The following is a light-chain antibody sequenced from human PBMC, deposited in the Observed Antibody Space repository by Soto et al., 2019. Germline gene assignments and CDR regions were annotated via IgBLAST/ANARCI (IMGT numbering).Light chain of an antibody. J-gene: IGKJ1*01. CDR1: QSIRNW. CDR3: QEYNSYTWT. V-gene: IGKV1-5*01. Sequence: IQRTQYPSTLSASVGDRVTITCRASQSIRNWLAWYQQKPGKVPKLLIYDASSLASGVPSRFSGSGSGTEFTLTISSLQPDDFASFYCQEYNSYTWTFGQGTKVDIK. CDR2: DAS.